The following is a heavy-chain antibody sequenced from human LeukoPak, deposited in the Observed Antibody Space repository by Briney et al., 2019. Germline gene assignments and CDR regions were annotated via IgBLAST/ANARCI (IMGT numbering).Heavy chain of an antibody. V-gene: IGHV1-69*05. CDR3: ARDDPFYYNISGGDLT. CDR2: IIPMVAAT. Sequence: GSSVKVSCKASGYTFTGYYLHWVRQAPGQGREWMGSIIPMVAATDYAQKFQGRVTITTDESTTTAYMELSSLRSEDTAVYFCARDDPFYYNISGGDLTWGQGRMVTVSS. CDR1: GYTFTGYY. D-gene: IGHD3-22*01. J-gene: IGHJ3*01.